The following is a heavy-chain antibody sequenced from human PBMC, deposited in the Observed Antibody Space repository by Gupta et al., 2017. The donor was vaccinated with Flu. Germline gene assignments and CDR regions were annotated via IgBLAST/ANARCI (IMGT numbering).Heavy chain of an antibody. CDR1: GITFATPW. CDR2: IKSNTAGGTA. CDR3: TTTFHRDSSGSN. V-gene: IGHV3-15*01. J-gene: IGHJ4*02. Sequence: EVQLVESVGGLVKPGRSLRLSCAASGITFATPWMRWVRQAPGKGLEWVGRIKSNTAGGTADYGAPVKGRFIISRDDSKNTLYLQMNSLTTEDTAIYYCTTTFHRDSSGSNWGQGTLVTVSS. D-gene: IGHD3-22*01.